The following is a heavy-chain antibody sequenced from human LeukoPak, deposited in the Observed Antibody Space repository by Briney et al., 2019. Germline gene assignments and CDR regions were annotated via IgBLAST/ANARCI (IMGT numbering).Heavy chain of an antibody. D-gene: IGHD1-26*01. J-gene: IGHJ4*02. CDR2: IYYSGNT. CDR1: GDSISTSNSY. Sequence: SETLSLTCTVSGDSISTSNSYWGWIRQPPGKGLEWIGSIYYSGNTYYNASLKSRVTISVDTSKNQFSLKLSSVTAADTAMYYCAKSGGYGLIDYWGQGTRVTVSS. CDR3: AKSGGYGLIDY. V-gene: IGHV4-39*01.